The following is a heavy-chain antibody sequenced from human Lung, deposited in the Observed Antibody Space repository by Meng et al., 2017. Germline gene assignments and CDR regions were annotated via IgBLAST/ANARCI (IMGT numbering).Heavy chain of an antibody. CDR3: AARFHYYDILTGYFY. Sequence: ASVKVSCKASGYTFTGYYMHWVRQAPGQGLEWMGWINPNSGGTNYAQKFQGRVTMTRDKSISTAYMELSRLRSDDTAVYYCAARFHYYDILTGYFYWGQGTLVTVSS. CDR2: INPNSGGT. V-gene: IGHV1-2*02. J-gene: IGHJ4*02. D-gene: IGHD3-9*01. CDR1: GYTFTGYY.